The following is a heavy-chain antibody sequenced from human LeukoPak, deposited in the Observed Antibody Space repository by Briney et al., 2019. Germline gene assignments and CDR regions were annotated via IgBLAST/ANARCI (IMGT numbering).Heavy chain of an antibody. V-gene: IGHV3-23*01. CDR2: ISGSGGSP. J-gene: IGHJ4*02. CDR3: ARDGFGSYVFDY. D-gene: IGHD3-10*01. Sequence: GGSLRLSCAASGFTFSSYAMTWVRQAPGKGLEWVSAISGSGGSPYYADSVKGRFTVSRDNSKNMLYLQMNSLRAEDTAVYYCARDGFGSYVFDYWGQGTLVTVSS. CDR1: GFTFSSYA.